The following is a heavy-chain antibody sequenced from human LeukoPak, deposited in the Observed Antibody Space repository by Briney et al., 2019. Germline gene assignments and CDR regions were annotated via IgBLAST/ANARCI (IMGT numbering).Heavy chain of an antibody. CDR3: GKDDWGTSSPGGMDV. CDR2: VSYDGSET. Sequence: TGGSLRLSCAASGFTFSTYGMHWVRQAPGKGLEWVAVVSYDGSETYYADSVKGRFTISRDNSKNTLYLQMNSLRAEDTAVYYCGKDDWGTSSPGGMDVWGQGTTVTVSS. CDR1: GFTFSTYG. J-gene: IGHJ6*02. D-gene: IGHD2-2*01. V-gene: IGHV3-30*18.